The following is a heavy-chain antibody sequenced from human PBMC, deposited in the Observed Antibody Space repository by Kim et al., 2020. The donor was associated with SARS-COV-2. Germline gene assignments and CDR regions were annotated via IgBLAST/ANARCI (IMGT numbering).Heavy chain of an antibody. J-gene: IGHJ6*02. V-gene: IGHV4-34*01. CDR3: ARGTFPQAPQLATHAKKDAMDV. Sequence: SETLSLTCAVYGGSFSGYYWIWIRQPPGKGLEWIGEINHSGSTNYNPSLKSRVTISVDTSKNQFSLKLNSMTAADTAVYYCARGTFPQAPQLATHAKKDAMDVWGQGTTVTVSS. CDR2: INHSGST. D-gene: IGHD6-13*01. CDR1: GGSFSGYY.